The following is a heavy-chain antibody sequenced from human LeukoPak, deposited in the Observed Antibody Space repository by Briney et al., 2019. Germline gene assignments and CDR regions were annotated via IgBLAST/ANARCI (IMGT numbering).Heavy chain of an antibody. CDR1: GFTFSSYS. Sequence: GGSLRLSCAASGFTFSSYSMNWVRQAPGKGLEWVAVISYDGSNKYYADSVKGRFTISRDNSKNTLYLQMNSLRAEDTAVYYCAFGRSSYGSSDPLFDYWGQGTLVTVSS. V-gene: IGHV3-30*03. CDR3: AFGRSSYGSSDPLFDY. D-gene: IGHD5-18*01. CDR2: ISYDGSNK. J-gene: IGHJ4*02.